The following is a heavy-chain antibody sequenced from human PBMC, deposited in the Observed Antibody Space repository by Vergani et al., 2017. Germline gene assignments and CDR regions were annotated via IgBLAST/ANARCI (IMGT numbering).Heavy chain of an antibody. V-gene: IGHV4-59*01. CDR2: IYYSGST. Sequence: QVQLQESGPGLVKPSETLSLTCTVSGGSISSYYWSWIRQPPGKGLEWVGYIYYSGSTNYNPSLKSRVTISVDTSKNPFSLKLSSVTAADTAVYYCARDRYGGSGYWGQGTLVTVSS. CDR1: GGSISSYY. J-gene: IGHJ4*02. D-gene: IGHD4-23*01. CDR3: ARDRYGGSGY.